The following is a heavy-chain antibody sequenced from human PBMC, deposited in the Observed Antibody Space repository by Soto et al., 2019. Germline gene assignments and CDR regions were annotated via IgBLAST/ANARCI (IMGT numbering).Heavy chain of an antibody. CDR3: ASSTTAVWVFAFDI. CDR2: ISYDGSNK. Sequence: GGPLRLSCAASGFTFSSYAMHWVRQAPGKGLEWVAVISYDGSNKYYADSVKGRFTISRDNSKNTLYLQMNSLRAEDTAVYYCASSTTAVWVFAFDIWGQGTMVT. J-gene: IGHJ3*02. D-gene: IGHD4-17*01. V-gene: IGHV3-30-3*01. CDR1: GFTFSSYA.